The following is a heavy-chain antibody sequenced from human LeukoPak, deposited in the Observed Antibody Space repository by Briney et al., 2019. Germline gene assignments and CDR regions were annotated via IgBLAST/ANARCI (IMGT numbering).Heavy chain of an antibody. CDR3: ARDPRGYSSGWYYFDY. V-gene: IGHV6-1*01. CDR2: TYYRSKRYN. D-gene: IGHD6-19*01. CDR1: GDSVSSNNAA. J-gene: IGHJ4*02. Sequence: SQALSLTCAISGDSVSSNNAAWNWIRQSPSRGLEWLVRTYYRSKRYNDYAVSVKGRITINPDTSKNQFSLQLNSVTPEGTAVYYCARDPRGYSSGWYYFDYWGQGTLVTVSS.